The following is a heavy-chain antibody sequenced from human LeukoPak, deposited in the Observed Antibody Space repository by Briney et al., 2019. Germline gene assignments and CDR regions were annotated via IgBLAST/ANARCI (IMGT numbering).Heavy chain of an antibody. CDR3: AKDSLAAAAVNATENYYYYGMDV. V-gene: IGHV3-30*18. CDR1: GFTFSSYG. Sequence: GGSLRLSSAASGFTFSSYGMHRVRQAPGKGLEWVAVISYDGSNKYYADSVKGRFTISRDNSKNTLYLQMNSLRAEDTAVYYCAKDSLAAAAVNATENYYYYGMDVWGQGTTVTVSS. J-gene: IGHJ6*02. CDR2: ISYDGSNK. D-gene: IGHD6-13*01.